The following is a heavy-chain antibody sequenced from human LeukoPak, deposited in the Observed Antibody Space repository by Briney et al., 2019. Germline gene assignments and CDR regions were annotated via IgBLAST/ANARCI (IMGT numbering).Heavy chain of an antibody. D-gene: IGHD1-26*01. J-gene: IGHJ6*02. V-gene: IGHV4-61*02. CDR2: IYTSGST. CDR3: ARDFSSGNYLHYGMDV. Sequence: PSQTLSLTCTVSGGSISSGSYYWSWIRQPAGKGLEWIGRIYTSGSTNYNPSLKSRVTISVDTSKNQFSLKLSSVTAADTAVYFCARDFSSGNYLHYGMDVWGQGTTVTVSS. CDR1: GGSISSGSYY.